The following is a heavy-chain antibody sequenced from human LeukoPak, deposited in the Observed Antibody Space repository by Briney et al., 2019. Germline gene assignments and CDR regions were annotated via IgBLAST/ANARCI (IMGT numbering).Heavy chain of an antibody. Sequence: ASVKVSCKASEYTFTGYYIHWVRQAPGQGLEWMGWMNPNSGNTGYAQKFQGRVTITRNTSISTAYMELSSLRSEDTAVYYCARGPTYYDFWSGYFRGYYYYMDVWGKGTTVTVSS. CDR3: ARGPTYYDFWSGYFRGYYYYMDV. J-gene: IGHJ6*03. D-gene: IGHD3-3*01. V-gene: IGHV1-8*03. CDR1: EYTFTGYY. CDR2: MNPNSGNT.